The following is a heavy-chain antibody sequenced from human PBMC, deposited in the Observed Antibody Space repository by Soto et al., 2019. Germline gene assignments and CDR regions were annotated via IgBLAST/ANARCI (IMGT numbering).Heavy chain of an antibody. Sequence: ETLEVSRKGYGYSLTSYWISWVRQMPGKGLEWMGRIDPSDSYTNYSPPFQGHVTISADKSISTAYLQWSSLKASDTAMYYCARHGYSYGYNYYGMDVWGQGTTVTVS. V-gene: IGHV5-10-1*01. D-gene: IGHD5-18*01. J-gene: IGHJ6*02. CDR1: GYSLTSYW. CDR3: ARHGYSYGYNYYGMDV. CDR2: IDPSDSYT.